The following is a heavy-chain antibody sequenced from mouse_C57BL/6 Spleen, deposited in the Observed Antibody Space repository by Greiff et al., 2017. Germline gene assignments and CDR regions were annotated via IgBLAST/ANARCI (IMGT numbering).Heavy chain of an antibody. Sequence: EVQVVESGGGLVKPGGSLKLSCAASGFTFSSYTMSWVRQTPEKRLEWVATISGGGGNTYYPDSVKGRFTISRDNAKNTLYLQMSSLRSEDTALYYCARLTSSYGYFDVWGTGTTVTVSS. CDR1: GFTFSSYT. CDR3: ARLTSSYGYFDV. J-gene: IGHJ1*03. V-gene: IGHV5-9*01. D-gene: IGHD1-1*01. CDR2: ISGGGGNT.